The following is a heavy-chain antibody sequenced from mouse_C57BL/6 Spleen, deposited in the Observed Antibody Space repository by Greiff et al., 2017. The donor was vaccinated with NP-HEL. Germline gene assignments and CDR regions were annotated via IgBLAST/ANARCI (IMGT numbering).Heavy chain of an antibody. Sequence: VQLQQPGAELVKPGASVKLSCKASGYTFTSYWMHWVKQRPGQGLEWIGMIHPNSGSTNYNEKFKGKATLTVDKSSSTAYMQLSSLKSEDSAVYSRAGLGTAQAGPWGQGTTLTVSS. D-gene: IGHD3-2*02. CDR2: IHPNSGST. J-gene: IGHJ2*01. CDR1: GYTFTSYW. CDR3: AGLGTAQAGP. V-gene: IGHV1-64*01.